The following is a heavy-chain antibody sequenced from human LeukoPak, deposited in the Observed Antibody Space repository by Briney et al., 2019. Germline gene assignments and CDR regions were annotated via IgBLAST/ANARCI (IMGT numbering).Heavy chain of an antibody. D-gene: IGHD3-10*01. CDR3: ARGRGAANDAFDI. CDR2: IYSSSIT. CDR1: GFTVSSDY. V-gene: IGHV3-53*04. J-gene: IGHJ3*02. Sequence: PGGSLRLSCAASGFTVSSDYMSWLRQAPGKGLEWVSVIYSSSITSYADSVKGRFTISRHNSKNTLYLQMNSLRADDTAVYYCARGRGAANDAFDIWGQGTMVTVSS.